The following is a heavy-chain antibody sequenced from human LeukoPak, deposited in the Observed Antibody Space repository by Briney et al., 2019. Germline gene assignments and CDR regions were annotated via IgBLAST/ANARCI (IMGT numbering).Heavy chain of an antibody. CDR3: ARLTPYSGSPLGDY. V-gene: IGHV4-39*01. CDR1: GGSISSTSYY. J-gene: IGHJ4*02. Sequence: SETLSLTCTVSGGSISSTSYYWGSIRQPPGKGLEYIASIYYSGSAHYNPSLKSRVTISVDTSKNQFSLRLNSVTAADTAVYYCARLTPYSGSPLGDYWGQGTLVTVSS. D-gene: IGHD1-26*01. CDR2: IYYSGSA.